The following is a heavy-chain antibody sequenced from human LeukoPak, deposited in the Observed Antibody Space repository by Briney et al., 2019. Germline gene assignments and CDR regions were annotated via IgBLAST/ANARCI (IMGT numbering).Heavy chain of an antibody. Sequence: SVKVSCKASGGTFSSYAISWVRQAPGQGLEWMGGIIPIFGTANYTQKFQGRVTITTDESTSTAYMELSSLRSEDTAVYHCARAEILTGYYPRYYFDYWGQGTLVTVSS. V-gene: IGHV1-69*05. CDR1: GGTFSSYA. D-gene: IGHD3-9*01. CDR3: ARAEILTGYYPRYYFDY. CDR2: IIPIFGTA. J-gene: IGHJ4*02.